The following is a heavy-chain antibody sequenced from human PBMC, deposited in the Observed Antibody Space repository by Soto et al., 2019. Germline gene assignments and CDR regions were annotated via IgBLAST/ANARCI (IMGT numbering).Heavy chain of an antibody. J-gene: IGHJ6*02. CDR2: INPNTGGT. Sequence: GASVKVSCKASGYTFTSYYVHWVRQAPGQGLEWMGWINPNTGGTNYAQKFQGRVTMTTDTSTSTAYMELRSLRSDDTAVYYCARSYYDFWSGYYTRFDWSNPQYYYYGMDVWGQGTTVTVSS. D-gene: IGHD3-3*01. CDR1: GYTFTSYY. V-gene: IGHV1-18*04. CDR3: ARSYYDFWSGYYTRFDWSNPQYYYYGMDV.